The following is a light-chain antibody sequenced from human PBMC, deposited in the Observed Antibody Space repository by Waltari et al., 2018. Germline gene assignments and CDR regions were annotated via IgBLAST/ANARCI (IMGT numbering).Light chain of an antibody. V-gene: IGLV2-11*01. CDR1: TSYVGDYNY. J-gene: IGLJ1*01. Sequence: QSALTQPRSVSGSPGHSVTIPCTATTSYVGDYNYVSWYQQHPGKAPKVMIYDVYKRPSGVPDRFSGSKSGNTASLTISGLQAEDGADYYCCSYADSSTYVFGTGTQVTVL. CDR3: CSYADSSTYV. CDR2: DVY.